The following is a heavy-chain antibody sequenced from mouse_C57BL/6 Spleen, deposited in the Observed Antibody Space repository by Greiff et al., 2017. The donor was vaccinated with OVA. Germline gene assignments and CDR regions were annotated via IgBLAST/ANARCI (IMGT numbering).Heavy chain of an antibody. CDR3: ARLNYSNYYFDY. V-gene: IGHV1-69*01. CDR2: IDPSDSYT. CDR1: GYTFTSYW. J-gene: IGHJ2*01. Sequence: QVQLQQPGAELVMPGASVKLSCKASGYTFTSYWMHWVKQRPGQGLEWIGEIDPSDSYTNYNQKFKGKSTLTVDKSSSTAYMQLSSLTSEDSAVYYCARLNYSNYYFDYWGQGTTLTVSS. D-gene: IGHD2-5*01.